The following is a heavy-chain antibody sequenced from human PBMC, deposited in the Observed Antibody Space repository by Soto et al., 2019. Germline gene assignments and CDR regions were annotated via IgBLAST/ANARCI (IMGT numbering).Heavy chain of an antibody. D-gene: IGHD3-22*01. Sequence: GGSLRLSCAASGFTFNNYAMNWVRQAPGKGLEWVATISGTGGSTYYADYVKGRFTIPRDNSKNTLYLQMNSMRAEDTAVYYCAKVPSYDSSGYYYEFWYAFDIWGQGTMVTVSS. J-gene: IGHJ3*02. CDR2: ISGTGGST. CDR3: AKVPSYDSSGYYYEFWYAFDI. CDR1: GFTFNNYA. V-gene: IGHV3-23*01.